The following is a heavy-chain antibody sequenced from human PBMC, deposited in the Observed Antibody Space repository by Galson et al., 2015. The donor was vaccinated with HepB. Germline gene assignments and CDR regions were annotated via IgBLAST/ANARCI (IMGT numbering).Heavy chain of an antibody. J-gene: IGHJ3*02. CDR1: GFTFSSYA. CDR3: AKGAESRSSWYFGVGDPHDDAFDI. CDR2: ISYDGSNK. V-gene: IGHV3-30-3*01. Sequence: SLRLSCAASGFTFSSYAMHWVRQAPGKGLEWVAVISYDGSNKYYADSVKGRFTISRDNSKNTLYLQMNSLRAEDTAVYYCAKGAESRSSWYFGVGDPHDDAFDIWGQGTMVTVSS. D-gene: IGHD6-13*01.